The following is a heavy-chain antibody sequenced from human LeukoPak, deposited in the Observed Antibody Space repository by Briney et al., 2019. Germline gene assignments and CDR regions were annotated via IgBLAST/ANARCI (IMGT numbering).Heavy chain of an antibody. D-gene: IGHD2-15*01. J-gene: IGHJ6*02. CDR2: ITPILGIA. Sequence: SVKVSCKASGGTFSSYAISWVRQAPGQGLEWMGRITPILGIANYAQKFQGRVTIAADKSTSTAYMELSSLRSEDTAVYYCARGAGIVIAAYYYYGMDVWGQGTTVTVSS. CDR1: GGTFSSYA. CDR3: ARGAGIVIAAYYYYGMDV. V-gene: IGHV1-69*04.